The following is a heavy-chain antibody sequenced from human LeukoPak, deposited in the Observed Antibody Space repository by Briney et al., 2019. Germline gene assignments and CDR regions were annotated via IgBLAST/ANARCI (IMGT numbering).Heavy chain of an antibody. CDR2: IYYSGST. V-gene: IGHV4-59*11. CDR3: ARDEGLYCSSTSCYWRWFDP. D-gene: IGHD2-2*01. CDR1: GGSISSHY. J-gene: IGHJ5*02. Sequence: PSETLSLTCTVSGGSISSHYWSWIRQPPGKGLEWIGYIYYSGSTNYNPSLRSRVTISVDTSKNQFSLKLSSVTAADTAVYYCARDEGLYCSSTSCYWRWFDPWGQGTLVTVSS.